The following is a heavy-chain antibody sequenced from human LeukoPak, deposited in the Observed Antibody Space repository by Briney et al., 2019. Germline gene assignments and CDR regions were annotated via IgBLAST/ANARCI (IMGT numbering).Heavy chain of an antibody. CDR3: AADTAPYCSGGSCHVG. Sequence: SVKVSCKASRFTFTSSAMQWVRQARGQRLEWIGWIVVGSGNTNYAQKFQERVTITRDMSTSTAYMELSSLRSEDTAVYYCAADTAPYCSGGSCHVGWGQGTLVTVSS. CDR1: RFTFTSSA. V-gene: IGHV1-58*02. CDR2: IVVGSGNT. J-gene: IGHJ4*02. D-gene: IGHD2-15*01.